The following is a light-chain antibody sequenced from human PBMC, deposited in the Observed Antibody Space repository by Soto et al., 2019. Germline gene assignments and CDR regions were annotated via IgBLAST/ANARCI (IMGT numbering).Light chain of an antibody. CDR3: QQCGSLPYT. J-gene: IGKJ2*01. V-gene: IGKV3-20*01. CDR1: QSVNSAC. CDR2: AAS. Sequence: EIVLTQSPGTLSLSPGERATLSSRASQSVNSACLVWYQQKPAQAPRLPIYAASSRATGIPDRFSGSGSGTDFTLTISRREPEDFAVYYCQQCGSLPYTFGQGTKLEIK.